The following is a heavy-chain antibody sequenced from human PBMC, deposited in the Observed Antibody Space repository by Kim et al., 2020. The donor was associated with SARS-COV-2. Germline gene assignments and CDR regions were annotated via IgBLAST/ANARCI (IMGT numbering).Heavy chain of an antibody. J-gene: IGHJ4*02. V-gene: IGHV3-11*01. CDR3: ARVPFGDLSAYYFDL. D-gene: IGHD3-10*01. CDR2: ISSSGSYV. CDR1: GFTFSDYY. Sequence: GGSLRLSCAASGFTFSDYYMTWIRQAPGKGLEWVSYISSSGSYVNYADSVKGRFTISRDNAKNSLYLQMSSLRAEDTALYYCARVPFGDLSAYYFDLWGQGTLFTVSS.